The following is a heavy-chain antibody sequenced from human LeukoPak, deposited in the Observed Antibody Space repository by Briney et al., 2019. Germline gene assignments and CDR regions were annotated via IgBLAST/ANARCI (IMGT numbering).Heavy chain of an antibody. V-gene: IGHV3-15*01. Sequence: PGGSLRLSCAASGFNFINAWMTWVGQVPGKGLAWVGRIKSKRDGETTEYAAPVTGRFTISRDDSKDTVFLQMDSLKTEDTAVYYCITARKNANAYFSFDYWGQGALVAVSS. CDR3: ITARKNANAYFSFDY. J-gene: IGHJ4*02. CDR1: GFNFINAW. CDR2: IKSKRDGETT. D-gene: IGHD2/OR15-2a*01.